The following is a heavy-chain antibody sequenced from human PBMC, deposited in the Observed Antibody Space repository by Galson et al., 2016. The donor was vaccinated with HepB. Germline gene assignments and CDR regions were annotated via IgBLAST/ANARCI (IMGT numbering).Heavy chain of an antibody. D-gene: IGHD3-16*02. Sequence: SLRLSCAASGFTFSTYAMHWVRQAPGKGLEWVAVISYDGNNKYNADSVKGRFTISRDNAKNTVYLQMNSLRAEDTAVYYCARLGRYTGWYSVYWGQGTLVTVSS. CDR2: ISYDGNNK. CDR1: GFTFSTYA. CDR3: ARLGRYTGWYSVY. J-gene: IGHJ4*02. V-gene: IGHV3-30-3*01.